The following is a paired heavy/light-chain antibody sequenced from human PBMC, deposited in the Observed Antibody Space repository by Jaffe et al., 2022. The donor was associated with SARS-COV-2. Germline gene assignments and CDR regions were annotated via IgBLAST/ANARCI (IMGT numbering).Light chain of an antibody. J-gene: IGKJ5*01. CDR1: QSITNNY. V-gene: IGKV3-20*01. CDR2: GVS. Sequence: EIVLTQSPSTLSLSPGQRATLSCRASQSITNNYLAWFQQKPGQAPRLLIYGVSSRATGIPDRFSGSSSGTDFTLTISRLEPEDFVVYFCQQYGSSVTFGQGTRLETK. CDR3: QQYGSSVT.
Heavy chain of an antibody. Sequence: EIQLMEFGGGLAQPGRSLRLSCEVSGFTFEHYVMHWVRQAPGKGPEWVSSITWDGGKIDYADSVKGRFTISRDNSKKSLYLQMNSLRAEDSAFYYCAKGAYFYGSGSREVPLLDYWGQGTLVTVSS. CDR1: GFTFEHYV. CDR3: AKGAYFYGSGSREVPLLDY. J-gene: IGHJ4*02. V-gene: IGHV3-9*01. CDR2: ITWDGGKI. D-gene: IGHD3-10*01.